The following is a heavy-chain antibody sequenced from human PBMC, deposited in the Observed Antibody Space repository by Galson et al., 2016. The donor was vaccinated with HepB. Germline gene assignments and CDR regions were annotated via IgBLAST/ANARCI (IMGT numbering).Heavy chain of an antibody. J-gene: IGHJ4*02. D-gene: IGHD5-24*01. CDR3: AKDLNKYLQSGVFEY. CDR1: GFTFSSYG. Sequence: SLRLSCAASGFTFSSYGMHWVRQAPGKGLEWVSLISYDGSNKYYADSLKGRFTISRDNSKNTLDLQMNSLRAEDTAVYYCAKDLNKYLQSGVFEYWGQGTLVSVSS. CDR2: ISYDGSNK. V-gene: IGHV3-30*18.